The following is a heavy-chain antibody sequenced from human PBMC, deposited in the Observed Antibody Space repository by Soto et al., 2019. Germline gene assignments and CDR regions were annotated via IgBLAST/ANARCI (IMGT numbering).Heavy chain of an antibody. CDR1: GYTFTSYG. D-gene: IGHD2-2*01. J-gene: IGHJ4*02. CDR2: ISAYNGNT. V-gene: IGHV1-18*01. Sequence: QVQLVQSGAEVKKPGASVKVSRKASGYTFTSYGISWVRQAPGQGLEWMGWISAYNGNTNYAQKLQGRVTMTTDTSTSTAYMELRSLRSDDTAVYYCARAVPIVVVPAESDYWGQGTLVTVSS. CDR3: ARAVPIVVVPAESDY.